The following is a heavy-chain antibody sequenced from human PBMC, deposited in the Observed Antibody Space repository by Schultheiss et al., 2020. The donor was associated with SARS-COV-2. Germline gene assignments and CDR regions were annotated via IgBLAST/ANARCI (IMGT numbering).Heavy chain of an antibody. CDR3: ASTHDYSNYPNWFDP. J-gene: IGHJ5*02. D-gene: IGHD4-11*01. CDR1: GGSISSGGYY. Sequence: SETLSLTCTVSGGSISSGGYYWSWIRQHPGKGLEWIGYIYYSGSTYYNPSLKSRVTISVDTSKNQFSLKLSSVTAADTAVYYCASTHDYSNYPNWFDPWGQGTLVTVAS. CDR2: IYYSGST. V-gene: IGHV4-31*03.